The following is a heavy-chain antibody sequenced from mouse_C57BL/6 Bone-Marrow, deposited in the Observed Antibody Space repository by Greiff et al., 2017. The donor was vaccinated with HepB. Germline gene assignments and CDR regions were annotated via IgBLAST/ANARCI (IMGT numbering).Heavy chain of an antibody. CDR2: ISDGGSYT. V-gene: IGHV5-4*01. CDR3: ARDKKYYGSRFAY. J-gene: IGHJ3*01. Sequence: EVKLMESGGGLVKPGGSLKLSCAASGFTFSSYAMSWVRQTPEKRLEWVATISDGGSYTYYPDNVKGRFTISRDTAKNNLYLQMSHLKSEDTAMYYCARDKKYYGSRFAYWGQGTLVTVSA. CDR1: GFTFSSYA. D-gene: IGHD1-1*01.